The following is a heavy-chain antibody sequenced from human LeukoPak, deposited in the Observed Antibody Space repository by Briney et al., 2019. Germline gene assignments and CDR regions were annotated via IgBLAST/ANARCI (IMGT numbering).Heavy chain of an antibody. Sequence: RSSETLSLTCTVSGVSISSYYWSWIRQPPGKGLEWIGYIYYSGSTNYNPSLKSRVTISIDTSKNQFSLKLSSVTAADTAVYYCAREAKESSGYYRFDPWGQGTLVTVSS. V-gene: IGHV4-59*01. CDR2: IYYSGST. CDR1: GVSISSYY. CDR3: AREAKESSGYYRFDP. J-gene: IGHJ5*02. D-gene: IGHD3-22*01.